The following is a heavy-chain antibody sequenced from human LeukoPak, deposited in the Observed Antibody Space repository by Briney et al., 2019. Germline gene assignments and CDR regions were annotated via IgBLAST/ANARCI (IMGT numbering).Heavy chain of an antibody. J-gene: IGHJ6*04. CDR3: AELGITMIGGV. V-gene: IGHV3-48*03. CDR1: GFTFSSYG. D-gene: IGHD3-10*02. CDR2: ISSSGSTI. Sequence: GGSLRLSCVASGFTFSSYGLSWVRQAPGKGLEWVSYISSSGSTIYYADSVKGRFTISRDNAKNSLYLQMNSLRAEDTAVYYCAELGITMIGGVWGKGTTVTISS.